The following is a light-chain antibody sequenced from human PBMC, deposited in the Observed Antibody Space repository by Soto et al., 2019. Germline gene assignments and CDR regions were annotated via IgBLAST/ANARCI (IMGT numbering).Light chain of an antibody. J-gene: IGKJ3*01. CDR1: QSVSSSY. CDR2: GAS. Sequence: EIVLTQSPGTLSLYPGERATLSCRASQSVSSSYLAWYQQKPGQAPRLLIYGASSRATGIPDRFSGSGSGTDFTLTISRLEPEDFAVHYCQQYGSSPFTFGPGTKLDIK. CDR3: QQYGSSPFT. V-gene: IGKV3-20*01.